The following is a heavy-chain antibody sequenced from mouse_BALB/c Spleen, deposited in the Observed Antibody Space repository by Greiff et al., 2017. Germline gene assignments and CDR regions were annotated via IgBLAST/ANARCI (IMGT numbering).Heavy chain of an antibody. CDR2: ISSGGSYT. CDR1: GFTFSSYG. D-gene: IGHD1-2*01. J-gene: IGHJ1*01. Sequence: EVMLVESGGDLVKPGGSLKLSCAASGFTFSSYGMSWVRQTPDKRLEWVATISSGGSYTYYPDSVKGRFTISRDNAKNTLYLQMSSLKSEDTAMYYCARPVLRLRYFDVWGAGTTVTVSS. CDR3: ARPVLRLRYFDV. V-gene: IGHV5-6*01.